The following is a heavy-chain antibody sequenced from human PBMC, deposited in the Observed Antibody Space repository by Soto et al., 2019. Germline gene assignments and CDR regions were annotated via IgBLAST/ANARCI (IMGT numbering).Heavy chain of an antibody. D-gene: IGHD1-1*01. CDR1: GGTFSSYT. Sequence: QVQLVQSGAEVKKPGSSVKVSCNASGGTFSSYTISWVRQAPGQGLEWMGRIIPILGIANYAQKCQGRVTINEDKSTSTGYMELSSLRSEDTAVYYCARDRDQLERLRSNYYYYYYMDVWGKGTTVTVSS. V-gene: IGHV1-69*08. CDR3: ARDRDQLERLRSNYYYYYYMDV. CDR2: IIPILGIA. J-gene: IGHJ6*03.